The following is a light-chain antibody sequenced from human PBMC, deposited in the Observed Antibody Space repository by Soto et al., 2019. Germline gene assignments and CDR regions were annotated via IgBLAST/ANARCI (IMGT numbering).Light chain of an antibody. CDR1: SSDVGGYNY. V-gene: IGLV2-14*01. J-gene: IGLJ2*01. CDR3: TAYTSFSQLVV. Sequence: QSALTQPASVSGSPGKSITISCTGTSSDVGGYNYVSWYQQHPGKAPKLMIYDVSNRPSGVSNRFSSSKSGNTSSLTIAGLQAEDEADYYSTAYTSFSQLVVFGGGTMLTV. CDR2: DVS.